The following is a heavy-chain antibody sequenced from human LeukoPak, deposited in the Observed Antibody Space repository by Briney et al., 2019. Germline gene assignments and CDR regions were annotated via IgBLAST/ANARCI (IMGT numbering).Heavy chain of an antibody. J-gene: IGHJ4*02. V-gene: IGHV3-23*01. CDR1: GFTFTNDF. Sequence: GGSLRLSCAASGFTFTNDFMTWVRQAPGKGLEWVSAISGSGGSTYYADSVKGRFTISRDNSKNTLYLQMNSLRAEDTAVYYCAKDPTGYYDSSGYYRQGPLFDYWGQGILITVSS. CDR3: AKDPTGYYDSSGYYRQGPLFDY. D-gene: IGHD3-22*01. CDR2: ISGSGGST.